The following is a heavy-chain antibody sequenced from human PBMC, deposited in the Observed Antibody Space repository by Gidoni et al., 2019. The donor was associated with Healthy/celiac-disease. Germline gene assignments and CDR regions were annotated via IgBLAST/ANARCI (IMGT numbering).Heavy chain of an antibody. CDR3: ARAGAAAGTVNWFDP. D-gene: IGHD6-13*01. Sequence: QVQLVQSGAEVKKPGASVQVSCKTSGYTFTGYYMHWVRQAPGQGLEWMGWINPNSGGTNYAQKFQGRVTMTRDTSISTAYMELSRLRSDDTAVYYCARAGAAAGTVNWFDPWGQGTLVTVSS. J-gene: IGHJ5*02. V-gene: IGHV1-2*02. CDR1: GYTFTGYY. CDR2: INPNSGGT.